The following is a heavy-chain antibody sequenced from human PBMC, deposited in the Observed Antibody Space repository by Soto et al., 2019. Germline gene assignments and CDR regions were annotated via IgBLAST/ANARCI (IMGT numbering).Heavy chain of an antibody. CDR3: AYSSTPFDY. Sequence: TGGSLRLSCAASGFSFSKYAMSWVRQAPGKGLEWVSAISGSGGSTYYADSVKGRFTISRDNSKNTLYLQMNSLRAEDTAVYYCAYSSTPFDYWGQGTLVTVSS. J-gene: IGHJ4*02. V-gene: IGHV3-23*01. CDR1: GFSFSKYA. D-gene: IGHD6-13*01. CDR2: ISGSGGST.